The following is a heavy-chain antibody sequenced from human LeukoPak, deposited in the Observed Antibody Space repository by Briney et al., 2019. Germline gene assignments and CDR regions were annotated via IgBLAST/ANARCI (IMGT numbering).Heavy chain of an antibody. V-gene: IGHV6-1*01. CDR1: GYSVSSNSAV. CDR2: TYYRSKWYN. CDR3: ASAASYYGDTAFDI. D-gene: IGHD4-17*01. Sequence: SQTLSLTCAISGYSVSSNSAVWNWIRQSPSRGLEWLGRTYYRSKWYNGYAVSVKSRITINPDTSKNQFSLQLDSVTPEDTAVYYCASAASYYGDTAFDIWGQGTMVTVSS. J-gene: IGHJ3*02.